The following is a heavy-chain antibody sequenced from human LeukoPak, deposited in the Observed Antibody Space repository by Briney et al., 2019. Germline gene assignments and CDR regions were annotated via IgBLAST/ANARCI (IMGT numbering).Heavy chain of an antibody. J-gene: IGHJ4*02. CDR3: AKRSSSSLDY. D-gene: IGHD6-6*01. V-gene: IGHV3-23*01. CDR2: ISGGGGST. CDR1: GFTFSSYA. Sequence: PGGSLRLSCAASGFTFSSYAMSWVRQAPGKGLEWVSAISGGGGSTYYADSVKGRFTISRDNSKNTLYLQMSSLRAEDTAVYYCAKRSSSSLDYWGQGTLVTVSS.